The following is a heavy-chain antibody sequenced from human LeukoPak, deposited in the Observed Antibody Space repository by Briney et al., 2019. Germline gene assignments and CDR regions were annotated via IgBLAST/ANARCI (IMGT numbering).Heavy chain of an antibody. D-gene: IGHD4-17*01. CDR3: AKSPYGDYVNFDY. CDR2: ISGSGGST. V-gene: IGHV3-23*01. J-gene: IGHJ4*02. CDR1: GFTFSSYA. Sequence: GGSLRLSCAASGFTFSSYAMSWVRQAPGKGLEWVSAISGSGGSTYYADSVKGRFTISRDNSKNTLYLQMNSLRAEDTAVHYCAKSPYGDYVNFDYWGQGTLVTVSS.